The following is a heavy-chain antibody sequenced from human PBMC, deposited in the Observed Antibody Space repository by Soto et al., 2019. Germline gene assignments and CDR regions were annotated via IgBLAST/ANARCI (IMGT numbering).Heavy chain of an antibody. CDR3: VSESSATGWFYY. J-gene: IGHJ1*01. CDR1: GGSIRSYY. V-gene: IGHV4-59*01. CDR2: IYFRGST. D-gene: IGHD6-19*01. Sequence: SETLSLTCTVSGGSIRSYYWSWIRQPPGKGLEWIGYIYFRGSTNYNPSLKSRVTISVDTSKNQFSLKLNSATAADTAMYYCVSESSATGWFYYWGQDTVLTISS.